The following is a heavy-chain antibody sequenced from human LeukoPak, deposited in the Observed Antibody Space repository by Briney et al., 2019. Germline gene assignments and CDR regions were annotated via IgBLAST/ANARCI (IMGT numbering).Heavy chain of an antibody. J-gene: IGHJ4*02. Sequence: GASVKVSCKASGYTFTGYYMHWVRQAPGQGLEWMGWINPNSGGTNYAQKFQGRVTMTRDTSISTAYMELSRLRSDDTAVYYCARKKRSYGNVFDYWGQGTLVTVSS. D-gene: IGHD5-18*01. CDR2: INPNSGGT. CDR3: ARKKRSYGNVFDY. CDR1: GYTFTGYY. V-gene: IGHV1-2*02.